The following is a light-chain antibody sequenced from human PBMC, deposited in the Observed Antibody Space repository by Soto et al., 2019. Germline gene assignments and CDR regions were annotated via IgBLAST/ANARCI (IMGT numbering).Light chain of an antibody. CDR1: QSISSY. Sequence: DIQMTQSPSSLSASVGDRVTITCRASQSISSYLNWYQQKPGKAPKLLIYDASSLQSGVPSRFSGSGSGTDVTLTISSLQPEDFATYYCQQSYSTPWTFGQGTKVEIK. J-gene: IGKJ1*01. CDR3: QQSYSTPWT. V-gene: IGKV1-39*01. CDR2: DAS.